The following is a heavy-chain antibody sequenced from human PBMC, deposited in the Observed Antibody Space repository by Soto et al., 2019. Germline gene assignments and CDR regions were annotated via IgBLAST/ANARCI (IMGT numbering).Heavy chain of an antibody. CDR3: ARGSEAWFDP. CDR2: VYSTEIT. Sequence: PSDTLSLTCTVSGDSISSYFWSWIRQPPGKGLEWIGYVYSTEITNYNPSLKSRVAMSIDTSKNQFSLKVRSVTAADTAVYYCARGSEAWFDPWGQGTLVTVS. J-gene: IGHJ5*02. CDR1: GDSISSYF. V-gene: IGHV4-59*01.